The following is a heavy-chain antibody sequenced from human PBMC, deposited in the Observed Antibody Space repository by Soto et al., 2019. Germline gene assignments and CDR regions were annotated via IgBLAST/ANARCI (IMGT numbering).Heavy chain of an antibody. CDR1: GCSISSYY. CDR3: ARLGGYYPAFDF. Sequence: SGTPSLTCTVSGCSISSYYWSWIRQPPGKGLEWIGYIYYSGSTNYYPSLKSRVTISVDTSKNQFSLKLSSVTAADTAVYYCARLGGYYPAFDFWSQGTPVTVSA. V-gene: IGHV4-59*08. CDR2: IYYSGST. J-gene: IGHJ4*02. D-gene: IGHD3-22*01.